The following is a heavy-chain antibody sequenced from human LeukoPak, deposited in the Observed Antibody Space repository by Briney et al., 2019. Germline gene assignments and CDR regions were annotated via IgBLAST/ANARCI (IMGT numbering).Heavy chain of an antibody. Sequence: SGGSLRLSCAASGFPFSSFGINWVRQAPGKGLEWVSAISPGGVSTYYADSVKGRFTISRDNSKNTLYLQMNSLRAEDTAEYYCAKDLGVRVRASDYWGQGTLVTVSS. D-gene: IGHD3-10*01. V-gene: IGHV3-23*01. CDR1: GFPFSSFG. J-gene: IGHJ4*02. CDR3: AKDLGVRVRASDY. CDR2: ISPGGVST.